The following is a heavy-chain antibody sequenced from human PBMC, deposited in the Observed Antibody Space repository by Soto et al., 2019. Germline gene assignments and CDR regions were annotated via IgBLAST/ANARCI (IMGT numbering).Heavy chain of an antibody. Sequence: GGSPRLSCAASGFTFSSYGMHWVRQAPGKGLEWVAVIWYDGSNKYYADSVKGRFTISRDNSKNTLYLQMNSLRAEDTAVYYCARYYYDSSGSSEFDYWGQGTLVTVSS. J-gene: IGHJ4*02. CDR2: IWYDGSNK. CDR3: ARYYYDSSGSSEFDY. CDR1: GFTFSSYG. D-gene: IGHD3-22*01. V-gene: IGHV3-33*01.